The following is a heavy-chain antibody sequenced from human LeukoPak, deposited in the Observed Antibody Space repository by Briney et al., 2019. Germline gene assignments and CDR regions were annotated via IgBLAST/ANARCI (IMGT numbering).Heavy chain of an antibody. CDR1: SGSFSGYY. CDR2: INHSGST. V-gene: IGHV4-34*01. J-gene: IGHJ5*02. D-gene: IGHD6-13*01. Sequence: PSETLSLTCAVYSGSFSGYYWSWIRQPPGKGLEWIGEINHSGSTNYNPSLKSRVTISVDTSKNQFSLKLSSVTAADTALYYCARRAAAGTDPRTNWFDPWGQGTLVTVSS. CDR3: ARRAAAGTDPRTNWFDP.